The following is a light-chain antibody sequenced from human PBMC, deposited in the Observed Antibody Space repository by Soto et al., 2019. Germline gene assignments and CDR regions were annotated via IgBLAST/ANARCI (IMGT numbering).Light chain of an antibody. Sequence: EIVMTQSPATLSVSPGERATLSCRASQSVSSNLAWYQQKPGQAPRLLXYGASTRATGIPARFSGSGSGTEFTLTISSLQSEDFAVYYCQQYNNWPPVTFGPGTKVDNK. J-gene: IGKJ3*01. CDR1: QSVSSN. CDR3: QQYNNWPPVT. V-gene: IGKV3-15*01. CDR2: GAS.